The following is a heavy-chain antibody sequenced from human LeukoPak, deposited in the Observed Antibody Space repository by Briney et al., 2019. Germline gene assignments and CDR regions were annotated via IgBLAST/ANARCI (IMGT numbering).Heavy chain of an antibody. Sequence: ASVKVSCKASGYTFTSYGISWVRQAPGQGLEWMGWISAYNGNTNYAQKLQGRVTMTTDTSTSTAYMELRSLRSDDTAVYYCARDQYTYYYDSSGYPYWGQGTLVAVSS. V-gene: IGHV1-18*01. CDR1: GYTFTSYG. CDR2: ISAYNGNT. D-gene: IGHD3-22*01. CDR3: ARDQYTYYYDSSGYPY. J-gene: IGHJ4*02.